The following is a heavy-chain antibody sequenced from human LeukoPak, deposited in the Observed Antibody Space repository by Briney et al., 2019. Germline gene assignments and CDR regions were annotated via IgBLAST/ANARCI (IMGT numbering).Heavy chain of an antibody. J-gene: IGHJ3*02. CDR2: ISYDGSNK. CDR3: AKDLYYYDSSGFPDAFDI. Sequence: GGSLRLSCAASGFTFSSNAMHWVRQAPGKGLEWVASISYDGSNKYYADSVKGRFTISRDNSKNTLYLQMNSLRAEDTAVYYCAKDLYYYDSSGFPDAFDIWGQGTMVTVSS. D-gene: IGHD3-22*01. CDR1: GFTFSSNA. V-gene: IGHV3-30*18.